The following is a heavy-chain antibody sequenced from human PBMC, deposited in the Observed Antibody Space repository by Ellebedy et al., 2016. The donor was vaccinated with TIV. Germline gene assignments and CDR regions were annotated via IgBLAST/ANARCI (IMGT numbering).Heavy chain of an antibody. J-gene: IGHJ6*02. Sequence: GGSLRLSCAAPGFTFSSYWMHWVRQAPGKGLVWVSRINSDGSSTSYADSVKGRFTISRDNAKNTLYLQMNRLRAEDTAVYYCARAQRYCSRTSCSPYYYYGLDVWGQGTTVTVSS. CDR2: INSDGSST. V-gene: IGHV3-74*01. D-gene: IGHD2-2*01. CDR3: ARAQRYCSRTSCSPYYYYGLDV. CDR1: GFTFSSYW.